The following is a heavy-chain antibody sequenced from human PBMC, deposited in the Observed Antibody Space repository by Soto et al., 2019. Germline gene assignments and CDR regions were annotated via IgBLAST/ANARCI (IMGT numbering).Heavy chain of an antibody. CDR1: GGSISSGGYY. D-gene: IGHD3-22*01. V-gene: IGHV4-31*03. J-gene: IGHJ5*02. CDR3: ARERQPAISSQSMWLSP. CDR2: VYYSGSS. Sequence: SETLSLTCTVSGGSISSGGYYWSWIRQHPGKGLEWIGNVYYSGSSHYNPSLKRRVTISIDTSKNQFSLKMSSVTAADTAAYSCARERQPAISSQSMWLSPRGQGTLGT.